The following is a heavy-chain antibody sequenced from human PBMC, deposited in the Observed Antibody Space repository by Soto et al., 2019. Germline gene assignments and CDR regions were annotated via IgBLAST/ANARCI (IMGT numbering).Heavy chain of an antibody. V-gene: IGHV1-69*01. CDR3: STSVYCTFTTCYYYYGLDV. J-gene: IGHJ6*02. D-gene: IGHD2-8*01. CDR2: IIPFYGTT. CDR1: GGTFSSYS. Sequence: QVQLVQSGAEVKKPGSSVKVSCKASGGTFSSYSINWVRQAPGQGLEWMGGIIPFYGTTSYAQKFQGRVTITADASTSTVYMVLSSLTSEDTALYYCSTSVYCTFTTCYYYYGLDVWGQGTTVTVSS.